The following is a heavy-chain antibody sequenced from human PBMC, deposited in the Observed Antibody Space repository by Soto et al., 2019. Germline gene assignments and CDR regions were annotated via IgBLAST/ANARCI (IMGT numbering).Heavy chain of an antibody. Sequence: EVQLVESGGGLVKPGGSLRLSCAASGFTFSSYSMNWVRQAPGKGLEWVSSISSSSSYIYYADSVKGRFSISRDNAKNSLYLQMNSLRAEDTAVYYCAREGMASIIDYWGQGTLVTVSS. CDR3: AREGMASIIDY. CDR1: GFTFSSYS. V-gene: IGHV3-21*01. CDR2: ISSSSSYI. D-gene: IGHD2-8*01. J-gene: IGHJ4*02.